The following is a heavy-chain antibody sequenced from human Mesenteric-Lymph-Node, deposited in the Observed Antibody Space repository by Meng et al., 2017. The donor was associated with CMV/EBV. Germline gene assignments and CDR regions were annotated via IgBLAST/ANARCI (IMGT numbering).Heavy chain of an antibody. D-gene: IGHD6-13*01. CDR3: ARWGSSSWYGNWFDP. J-gene: IGHJ5*02. Sequence: SGYTFTDHGISWVRQAPGQGLEWMGRIIPVLDITHYAQKFQGRVTITADKSTSTAYMELSSLRSEDTAVYYCARWGSSSWYGNWFDPWGQGTLVTVSS. CDR2: IIPVLDIT. CDR1: GYTFTDHG. V-gene: IGHV1-69*04.